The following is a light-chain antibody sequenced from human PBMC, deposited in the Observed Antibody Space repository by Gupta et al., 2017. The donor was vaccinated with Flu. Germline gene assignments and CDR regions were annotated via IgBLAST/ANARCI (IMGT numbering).Light chain of an antibody. Sequence: GQTVRITCQGDSLRGYFASWYQQRPGQAPRLVIYGDNSRPSGIPDRFSGSSSGSTASLTITGAQAEDEADDFCNSRDTSVAHYVFGPGTKVTVL. CDR1: SLRGYF. V-gene: IGLV3-19*01. CDR3: NSRDTSVAHYV. CDR2: GDN. J-gene: IGLJ1*01.